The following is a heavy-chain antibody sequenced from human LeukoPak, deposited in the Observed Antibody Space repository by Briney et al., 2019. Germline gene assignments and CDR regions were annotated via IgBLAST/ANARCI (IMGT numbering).Heavy chain of an antibody. J-gene: IGHJ4*02. CDR1: GDSVSSNSVT. CDR3: AILRTASSFDF. D-gene: IGHD1-1*01. CDR2: TYYRSKWYH. Sequence: SQTLSLTCAISGDSVSSNSVTWNWIRQSPSRGLEWLGRTYYRSKWYHGYAVSVKSRITINPDTSKNQFSLQLNSVTPEDTAIYYCAILRTASSFDFWGQGTLVTVSS. V-gene: IGHV6-1*01.